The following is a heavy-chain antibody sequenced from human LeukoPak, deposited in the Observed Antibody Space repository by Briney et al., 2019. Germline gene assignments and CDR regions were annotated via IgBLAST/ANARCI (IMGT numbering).Heavy chain of an antibody. CDR1: GGSISNYY. V-gene: IGHV4-59*01. Sequence: SETLPLTCTVSGGSISNYYWSWIRQPPGKGLEWIGYIYYSGSTNYNPSLKSRVTISVDTSKNQFSLKLSSVTAADTAVYYCARVGATYYYYYMDVWGKGTTVTVSS. CDR2: IYYSGST. J-gene: IGHJ6*03. D-gene: IGHD1-26*01. CDR3: ARVGATYYYYYMDV.